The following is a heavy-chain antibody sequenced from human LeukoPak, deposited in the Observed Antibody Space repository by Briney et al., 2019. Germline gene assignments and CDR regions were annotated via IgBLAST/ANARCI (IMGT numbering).Heavy chain of an antibody. CDR2: IKSKTAGGTI. CDR3: TTGESMVGSTIHIRWAD. CDR1: GFTFSNAW. J-gene: IGHJ4*02. D-gene: IGHD1-26*01. Sequence: GGSLRLSCAASGFTFSNAWMTWVRQAPGKGLEWVGRIKSKTAGGTIDYAAPVKGRFTISRDDSKNTLYLQMNSLKTEGTAVYYCTTGESMVGSTIHIRWADWGQGTLVTVPS. V-gene: IGHV3-15*01.